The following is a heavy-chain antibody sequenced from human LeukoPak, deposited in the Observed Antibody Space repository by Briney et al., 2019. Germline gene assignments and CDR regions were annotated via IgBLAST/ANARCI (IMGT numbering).Heavy chain of an antibody. CDR1: GDSVSSNNAA. J-gene: IGHJ4*02. D-gene: IGHD6-19*01. Sequence: SQTLSLTCVISGDSVSSNNAAWNWIRQSPSRGLEWLGRTYYRSQWYNDYAESVKSRMTIKPDTSTNQVSLQVNSVTPEDTAVYYCARAGPEVAGPFDYWGQGALVTVSS. V-gene: IGHV6-1*01. CDR3: ARAGPEVAGPFDY. CDR2: TYYRSQWYN.